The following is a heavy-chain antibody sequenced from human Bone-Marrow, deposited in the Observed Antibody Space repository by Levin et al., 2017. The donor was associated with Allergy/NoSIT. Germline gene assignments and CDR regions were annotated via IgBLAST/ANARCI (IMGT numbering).Heavy chain of an antibody. Sequence: GGSLRLSCAASGFTFSSYGMHWVRQAPGKGLEWVAVISYDGSNKYYADSVKGRFTISRDNSKNTLYLQMNSLRAEDTAVYYCAKVVVAATTSYYYGMDVWGQGTTVTVSS. J-gene: IGHJ6*02. CDR1: GFTFSSYG. V-gene: IGHV3-30*18. CDR2: ISYDGSNK. CDR3: AKVVVAATTSYYYGMDV. D-gene: IGHD2-15*01.